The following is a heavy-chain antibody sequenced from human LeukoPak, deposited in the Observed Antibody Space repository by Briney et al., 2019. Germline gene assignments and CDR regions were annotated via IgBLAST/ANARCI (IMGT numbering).Heavy chain of an antibody. CDR3: AKALMVRGVIIPS. D-gene: IGHD3-10*01. Sequence: PGGSLRLSCAASGFTFSSYAMSWVRQAPGKGLEGVSAISGSGGSTYYADSVKGRFTISRDNSKNTLYLQMNSLRAEDTAVYYCAKALMVRGVIIPSWGQGTLVTVSS. J-gene: IGHJ5*02. CDR2: ISGSGGST. V-gene: IGHV3-23*01. CDR1: GFTFSSYA.